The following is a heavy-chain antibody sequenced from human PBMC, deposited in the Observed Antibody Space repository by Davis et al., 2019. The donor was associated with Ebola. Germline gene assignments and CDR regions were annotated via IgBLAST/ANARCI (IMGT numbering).Heavy chain of an antibody. CDR3: ARGRTVAGTRGLSWFDP. CDR2: INPNSGGT. V-gene: IGHV1-2*04. Sequence: AASVKVSCKASGYTFTSYDINWVRQATGQGLEWMGWINPNSGGTNYAQKFQGWVTMTRDTSISTAYMELSSLRSEDTAVYYCARGRTVAGTRGLSWFDPWGQGTLVTVSS. J-gene: IGHJ5*02. CDR1: GYTFTSYD. D-gene: IGHD6-19*01.